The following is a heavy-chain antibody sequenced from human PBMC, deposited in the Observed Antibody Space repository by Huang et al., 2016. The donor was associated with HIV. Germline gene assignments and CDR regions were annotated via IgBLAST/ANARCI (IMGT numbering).Heavy chain of an antibody. CDR1: GFTFSSYA. CDR3: ARGSAGVLWFGEM. Sequence: QERLVESGGGVVQPGRSLRLSCAASGFTFSSYAMHWVRQAPGKGLEGVAVSSYDGSNQHYVDSGKGRFTISRDNSKKMLYLQMNSLRMGDTAVYYCARGSAGVLWFGEMWGQGTPVTVSS. D-gene: IGHD3-10*01. J-gene: IGHJ4*02. CDR2: SSYDGSNQ. V-gene: IGHV3-30*04.